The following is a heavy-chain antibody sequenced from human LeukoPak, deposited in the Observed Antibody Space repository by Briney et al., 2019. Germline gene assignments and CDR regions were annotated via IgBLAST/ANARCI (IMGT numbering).Heavy chain of an antibody. D-gene: IGHD3-16*01. J-gene: IGHJ5*02. Sequence: SETLSLTCAVYGGSFSGYYWSWIRQPPGKGLEWIGSIYFSGSTYYNPSLKSRVTISVDTSKKQFSLKLSSVTAADTAVYYCARAALLMITFGGVSRFDPWGQGTLVTVSS. CDR1: GGSFSGYY. CDR3: ARAALLMITFGGVSRFDP. CDR2: IYFSGST. V-gene: IGHV4-34*01.